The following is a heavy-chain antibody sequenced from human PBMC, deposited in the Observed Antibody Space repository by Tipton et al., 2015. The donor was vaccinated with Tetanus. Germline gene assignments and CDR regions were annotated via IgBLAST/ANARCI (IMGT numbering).Heavy chain of an antibody. J-gene: IGHJ6*02. V-gene: IGHV3-48*01. CDR2: IGSFSRTI. Sequence: GSLRLSCAASRFTFSSYGMHWVRQAPGKGLEWISYIGSFSRTINYADSVRGRFTTFRDNAKSSLYLQMSRLRAEDTAVYYCARVVRDYYYGMDVWGQGTTVTVSS. CDR3: ARVVRDYYYGMDV. CDR1: RFTFSSYG. D-gene: IGHD2-15*01.